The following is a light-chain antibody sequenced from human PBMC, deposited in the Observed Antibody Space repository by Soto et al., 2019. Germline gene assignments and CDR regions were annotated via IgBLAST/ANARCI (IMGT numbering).Light chain of an antibody. Sequence: QSALTQPASVSGSPGQSITISCTGTSSDVGSYNFVSWYQQHPGKAPKLIIYEGSKRPSGVSNRFSGPKSGNTASLTISGLQAEDEADYYCCSYAGSSTFVIFGGGTKLTVL. V-gene: IGLV2-23*03. J-gene: IGLJ2*01. CDR3: CSYAGSSTFVI. CDR2: EGS. CDR1: SSDVGSYNF.